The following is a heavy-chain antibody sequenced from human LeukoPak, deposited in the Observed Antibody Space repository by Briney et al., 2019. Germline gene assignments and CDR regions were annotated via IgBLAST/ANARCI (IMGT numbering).Heavy chain of an antibody. Sequence: VASVKVSCKASGYTFTSYDINWVRQATGQGPEWMGGIIPIFGTANYAQKFQGRVTITADESTSTAYMELSSLRSEDTAVYYCARVGIAAAGYDAFDIWGQGTMVTVSS. CDR3: ARVGIAAAGYDAFDI. CDR1: GYTFTSYD. V-gene: IGHV1-69*13. D-gene: IGHD6-13*01. CDR2: IIPIFGTA. J-gene: IGHJ3*02.